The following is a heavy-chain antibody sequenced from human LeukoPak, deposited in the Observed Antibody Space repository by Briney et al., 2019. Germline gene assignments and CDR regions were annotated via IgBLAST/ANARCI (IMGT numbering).Heavy chain of an antibody. D-gene: IGHD3-22*01. V-gene: IGHV1-8*02. Sequence: ASVKVSCKASGYTFTGYYMHWVRQAPGQGLEWMGWINPNSGNTGYAQKFQGRVTMTRNTSISTAYMELSSLRSEDTAVYYCARGRVVGIQLWLLYYYDSSGSSTGCYFDYWGQGTLVTVSS. CDR3: ARGRVVGIQLWLLYYYDSSGSSTGCYFDY. CDR2: INPNSGNT. CDR1: GYTFTGYY. J-gene: IGHJ4*02.